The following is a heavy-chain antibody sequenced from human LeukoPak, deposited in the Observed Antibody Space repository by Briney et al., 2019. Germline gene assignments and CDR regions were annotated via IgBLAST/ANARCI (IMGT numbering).Heavy chain of an antibody. CDR2: ISAYNGNT. CDR3: ARDGEDNVVIPASYWFDP. D-gene: IGHD2-2*01. Sequence: ASVKVSCKASGYTFTSYGISWVRQAPGQGLEWVGWISAYNGNTNYAQKLQGRVTMTTDTSTSTAYMELRSLRSDDTAVYYCARDGEDNVVIPASYWFDPWGQGTLVTVSS. CDR1: GYTFTSYG. J-gene: IGHJ5*01. V-gene: IGHV1-18*01.